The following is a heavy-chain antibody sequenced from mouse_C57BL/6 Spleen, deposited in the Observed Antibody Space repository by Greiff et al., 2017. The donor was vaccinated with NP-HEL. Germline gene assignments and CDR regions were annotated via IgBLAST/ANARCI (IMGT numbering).Heavy chain of an antibody. J-gene: IGHJ4*01. CDR1: GFSLTSYA. Sequence: VQLQESGPGLVEPSQCLSITCTVSGFSLTSYAISWVRQPPGKGLEWIGVIWTGGGTNYNSTLKSRLSISKDNSKSQVFLKMNSQQTDDTAMYYCAKNLDYNIDYWGQGTSVTVSS. D-gene: IGHD1-3*01. CDR2: IWTGGGT. CDR3: AKNLDYNIDY. V-gene: IGHV2-9-1*01.